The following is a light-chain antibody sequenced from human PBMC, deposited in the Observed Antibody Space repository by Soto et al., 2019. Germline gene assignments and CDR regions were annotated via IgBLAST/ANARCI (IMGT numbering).Light chain of an antibody. CDR2: GAS. CDR1: QSLNTD. V-gene: IGKV3-15*01. Sequence: EILLTQSPASLSVSPGESATLSCRASQSLNTDLAWYQQKPCQAPRLLLYGASTRATGTPTRFSGSGSGTEFTLTVSSLQSEDFAIYYCQQYKSWPPITFGQGTRLEIK. CDR3: QQYKSWPPIT. J-gene: IGKJ5*01.